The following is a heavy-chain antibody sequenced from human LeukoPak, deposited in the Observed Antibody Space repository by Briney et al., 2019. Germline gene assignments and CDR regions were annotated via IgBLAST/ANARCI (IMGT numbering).Heavy chain of an antibody. Sequence: ASVKVSCKASGYTFTSYAMNWVRQAPGQGPEWMGWINTNTGNPTYAQGFTGRFVFSLDTSVSTAYLQISSLKAEVTAVYYCARGPRLNWFDPWGQGTLVTVSS. CDR2: INTNTGNP. CDR1: GYTFTSYA. CDR3: ARGPRLNWFDP. V-gene: IGHV7-4-1*02. J-gene: IGHJ5*02. D-gene: IGHD6-19*01.